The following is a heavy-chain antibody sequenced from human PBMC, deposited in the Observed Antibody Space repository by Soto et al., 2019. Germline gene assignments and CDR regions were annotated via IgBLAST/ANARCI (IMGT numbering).Heavy chain of an antibody. CDR1: GGSISSSSYY. J-gene: IGHJ4*02. CDR2: IYYSGST. CDR3: ARLPHRRGELDY. V-gene: IGHV4-39*01. D-gene: IGHD3-10*01. Sequence: QLQLQESGPGLVKPSETLSLTCTVSGGSISSSSYYWGWIRQPPGKGLEWIGSIYYSGSTYYNPSLKSRVTISVDTSKNQFSLKLSSVTAADTAVYYCARLPHRRGELDYWGQGTLVTVSS.